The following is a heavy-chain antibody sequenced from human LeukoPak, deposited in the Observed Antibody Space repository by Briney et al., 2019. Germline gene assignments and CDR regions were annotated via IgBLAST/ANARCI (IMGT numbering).Heavy chain of an antibody. CDR3: AREGITVSHDLDY. Sequence: PGGTLRLSCAASGFTFSSYGMSWVRQAPGKGLEWVSAISGSGGSTYYADSVKGRFTISRDNAKNSLYLQMNSLRAEDTAVYYCAREGITVSHDLDYWGQGALVTVSS. J-gene: IGHJ4*02. V-gene: IGHV3-23*01. CDR2: ISGSGGST. CDR1: GFTFSSYG. D-gene: IGHD3-16*01.